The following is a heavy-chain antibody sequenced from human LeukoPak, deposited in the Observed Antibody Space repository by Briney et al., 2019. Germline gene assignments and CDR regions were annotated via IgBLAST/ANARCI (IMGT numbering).Heavy chain of an antibody. Sequence: GASVTVSCKASGYTFTIYAVHWVRRAPGQRLERMGYINDGDGNTKYSQEFQGRVTITRDTSASIVYMELSSLRSEDMAFYYCARERGEFGGSYFLDYWGQGTLVTVSS. D-gene: IGHD1-26*01. CDR3: ARERGEFGGSYFLDY. V-gene: IGHV1-3*03. CDR2: INDGDGNT. J-gene: IGHJ4*02. CDR1: GYTFTIYA.